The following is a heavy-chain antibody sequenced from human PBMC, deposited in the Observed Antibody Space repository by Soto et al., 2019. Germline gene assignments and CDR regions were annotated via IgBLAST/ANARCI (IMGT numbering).Heavy chain of an antibody. V-gene: IGHV2-5*01. CDR3: AHSAMVRGVIPDAFDI. CDR1: GFSLSTSGVG. J-gene: IGHJ3*02. CDR2: IYWNDDK. Sequence: KESGPTLVKPTQTLTLTCPFSGFSLSTSGVGVGWIRQPPGKALEWLALIYWNDDKRYSPSLKSRLTITKDTSKNQVVLTMTNMDPVDTATYYCAHSAMVRGVIPDAFDIWGQGTMVTVSS. D-gene: IGHD3-10*01.